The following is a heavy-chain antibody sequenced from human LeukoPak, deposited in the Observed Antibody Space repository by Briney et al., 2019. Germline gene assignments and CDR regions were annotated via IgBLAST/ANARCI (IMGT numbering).Heavy chain of an antibody. D-gene: IGHD6-13*01. Sequence: SETLSLTCAVYGGSFSGYYWSWIRQPPGKGLEWIGEINHSGSTNYNPSLKSRVTISVDTSKNQFSLKLSSVTAADTAVYYCARRRYKAADSWGQGTLVTVSS. CDR2: INHSGST. CDR3: ARRRYKAADS. V-gene: IGHV4-34*01. CDR1: GGSFSGYY. J-gene: IGHJ4*02.